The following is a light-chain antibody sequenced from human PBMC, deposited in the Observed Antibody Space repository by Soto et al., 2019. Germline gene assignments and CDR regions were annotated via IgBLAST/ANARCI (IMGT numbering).Light chain of an antibody. Sequence: EIVLTQSPGTLSLSPGERATLSCRASQSVSSTYLAWYQQKPGQAPRLLIYGASSRATGIPDRFMGSGSGTDFTLTISRLEPEDFAVYYCQQYGSSPPITFGQGTRLEIK. CDR1: QSVSSTY. CDR3: QQYGSSPPIT. V-gene: IGKV3-20*01. CDR2: GAS. J-gene: IGKJ5*01.